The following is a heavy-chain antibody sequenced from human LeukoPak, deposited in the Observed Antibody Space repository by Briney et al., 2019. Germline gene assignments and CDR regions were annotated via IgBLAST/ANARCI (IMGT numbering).Heavy chain of an antibody. D-gene: IGHD3-3*01. CDR3: AGYDFWSGYYPEDV. J-gene: IGHJ6*02. CDR1: GGSVSSYY. CDR2: IYYSGST. Sequence: SETLSLTCTVSGGSVSSYYWSWIRQPPGKGLEWIGYIYYSGSTNYNPSLKSRVTISVDTSKNQFSLKLSSVTAADTAVYYCAGYDFWSGYYPEDVWGQGTTVTVSS. V-gene: IGHV4-59*02.